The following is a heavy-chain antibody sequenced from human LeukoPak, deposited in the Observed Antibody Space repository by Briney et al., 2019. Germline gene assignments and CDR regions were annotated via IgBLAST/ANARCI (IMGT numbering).Heavy chain of an antibody. CDR1: GGTFCSYA. D-gene: IGHD4-17*01. Sequence: GASVKVSCKASGGTFCSYAISWVRQAPGQGLEWMGGIIPIFGTANYAQKFQGRVTITADESTSTAYMELSSLRSEDTAVYYCARANGLTVITFDYWGQGTLVTASS. J-gene: IGHJ4*02. CDR2: IIPIFGTA. CDR3: ARANGLTVITFDY. V-gene: IGHV1-69*13.